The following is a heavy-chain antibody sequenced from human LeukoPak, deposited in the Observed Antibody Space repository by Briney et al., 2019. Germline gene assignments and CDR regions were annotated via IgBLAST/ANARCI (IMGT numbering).Heavy chain of an antibody. CDR1: GYTFTSYD. Sequence: GASVKVSCKASGYTFTSYDINWVRQATGQGLEWVGWMNPNRGNTGYAQKVQGRITMTRNTSISTAYMALSSLRSEDTAVYYCARGYSGYSGYLKGYYYYYMDVWGKGTTVTISS. CDR3: ARGYSGYSGYLKGYYYYYMDV. CDR2: MNPNRGNT. D-gene: IGHD5-12*01. J-gene: IGHJ6*03. V-gene: IGHV1-8*01.